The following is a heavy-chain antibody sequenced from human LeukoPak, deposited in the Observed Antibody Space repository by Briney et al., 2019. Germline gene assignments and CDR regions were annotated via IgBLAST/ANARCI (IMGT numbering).Heavy chain of an antibody. Sequence: GGSLRLSCAASGFTFSDYYMSWIRQAPGKGLEWVSYISSIGSTIYYADSVKGRFTISRDNAKSSLYLQMNSLRAEDTAVYYCARDRQHCSSTTCSFDYWGQGTLVTVSS. CDR1: GFTFSDYY. J-gene: IGHJ4*02. D-gene: IGHD2-2*01. V-gene: IGHV3-11*04. CDR3: ARDRQHCSSTTCSFDY. CDR2: ISSIGSTI.